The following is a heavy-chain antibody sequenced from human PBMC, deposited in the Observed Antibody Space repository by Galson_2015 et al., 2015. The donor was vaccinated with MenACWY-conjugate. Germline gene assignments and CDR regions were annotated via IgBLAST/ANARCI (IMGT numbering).Heavy chain of an antibody. CDR2: ISFDGSNE. CDR3: ARGRGALYYYMDV. CDR1: GFTFSTYW. J-gene: IGHJ6*03. Sequence: SLRLSCAASGFTFSTYWMHWVRQAPGKGLEWVTLISFDGSNEYYADSVKGRFTISRDNSKHTLYLQMNSLRAEDTAVYYCARGRGALYYYMDVWGKGTTVTVSS. D-gene: IGHD1-26*01. V-gene: IGHV3-30*16.